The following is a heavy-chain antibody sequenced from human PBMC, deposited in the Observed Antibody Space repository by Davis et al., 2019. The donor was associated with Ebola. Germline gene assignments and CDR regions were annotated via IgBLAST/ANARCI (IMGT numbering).Heavy chain of an antibody. J-gene: IGHJ6*02. CDR3: ARAGGSTTLTAPSMDV. CDR1: GFTFSSYW. D-gene: IGHD2/OR15-2a*01. Sequence: HTGGSLRLSCAASGFTFSSYWMHWVRQAPGKGLVWVSRINSDGSSTSYADSVKGRFTISRDNAKNTLYLQMNSLRAEDMAVYYCARAGGSTTLTAPSMDVWGRGTTVTVSS. CDR2: INSDGSST. V-gene: IGHV3-74*01.